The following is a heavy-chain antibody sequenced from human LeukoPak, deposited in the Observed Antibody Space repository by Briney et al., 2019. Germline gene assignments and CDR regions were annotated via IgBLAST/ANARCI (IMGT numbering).Heavy chain of an antibody. CDR3: ASPYYYDSSGYYQTHDYYYYYGMDV. CDR2: IIPIFGTA. J-gene: IGHJ6*02. D-gene: IGHD3-22*01. V-gene: IGHV1-69*13. CDR1: GYIFTEHH. Sequence: SVKVSCKASGYIFTEHHINWVRQAPGQGLEWMGGIIPIFGTANYAQKFQGRVTITADESTSTAYMELSSLRSEDTAVYYCASPYYYDSSGYYQTHDYYYYYGMDVWGQGTTVTVSS.